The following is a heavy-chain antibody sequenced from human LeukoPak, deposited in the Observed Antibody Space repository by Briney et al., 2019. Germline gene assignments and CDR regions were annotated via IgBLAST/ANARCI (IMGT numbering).Heavy chain of an antibody. D-gene: IGHD1-26*01. V-gene: IGHV3-49*04. CDR3: TRDPRGSYGPDAFDI. CDR2: IRSKAYGGTT. CDR1: GFTFGDYA. Sequence: GGSLRLTCTASGFTFGDYAMSWVRQAPGKGLEWVGFIRSKAYGGTTEYAASVKGRFTISRDDSKSIAYLQMNSLKTEDTAVYYCTRDPRGSYGPDAFDIWGQGTMVTVSS. J-gene: IGHJ3*02.